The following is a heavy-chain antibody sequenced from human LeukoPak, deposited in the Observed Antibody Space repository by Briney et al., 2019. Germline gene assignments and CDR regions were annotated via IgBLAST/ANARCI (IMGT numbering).Heavy chain of an antibody. CDR3: AKRMTTEAKNYFDD. CDR2: IRSDGNNE. V-gene: IGHV3-30*02. CDR1: GFTFSNYG. Sequence: GGSLRLSCAASGFTFSNYGMHWVRQAPGKGLEWVAFIRSDGNNEYYADSVKGRFTISRDNSKNTLNLQMSSLRAEDTAVYYCAKRMTTEAKNYFDDWGQGTLVTVSS. D-gene: IGHD4-17*01. J-gene: IGHJ4*02.